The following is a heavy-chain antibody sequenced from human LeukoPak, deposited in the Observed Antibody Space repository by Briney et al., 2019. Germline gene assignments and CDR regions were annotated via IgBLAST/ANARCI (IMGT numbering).Heavy chain of an antibody. Sequence: SETLSLTCSVSGDSIIGYYWGWIRQPPGKGLEWIGNIYYTGNTYYNSSLKSRVTISLDTSKNQFSLKVISMTAADTAAYYCTKPDGYGLIRICGRGTMVTVSS. CDR1: GDSIIGYY. D-gene: IGHD3-10*01. CDR2: IYYTGNT. V-gene: IGHV4-39*07. J-gene: IGHJ3*02. CDR3: TKPDGYGLIRI.